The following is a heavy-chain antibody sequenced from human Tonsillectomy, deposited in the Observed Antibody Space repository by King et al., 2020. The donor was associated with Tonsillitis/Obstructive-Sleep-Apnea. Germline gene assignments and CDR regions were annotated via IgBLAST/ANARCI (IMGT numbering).Heavy chain of an antibody. Sequence: QLVQSGAEVKKPGSSVKVSCKASGGTFSSYAISWVRQAPGQGLEWMGGIIPILGIANYAQKFQGRVTITADKSTSTAYMELSCLRSEDTAVYYCARDRCSSTSCYSPNWFDPWGQGTLVTVSS. V-gene: IGHV1-69*10. D-gene: IGHD2-2*01. J-gene: IGHJ5*02. CDR2: IIPILGIA. CDR1: GGTFSSYA. CDR3: ARDRCSSTSCYSPNWFDP.